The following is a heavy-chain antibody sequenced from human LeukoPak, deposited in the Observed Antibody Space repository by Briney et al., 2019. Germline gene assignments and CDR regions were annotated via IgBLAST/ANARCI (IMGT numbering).Heavy chain of an antibody. Sequence: GGSLRLSCAASGFTFSDYYMSWIRQAPGKGLGWVSYITSSSSYTNYADSVKGRFTISRDKAKNPLYLQMNRLRAEDTAVYYCARDVFTTYDTGGGYFDYWGQGTLVTVSS. V-gene: IGHV3-11*05. CDR3: ARDVFTTYDTGGGYFDY. J-gene: IGHJ4*02. CDR2: ITSSSSYT. CDR1: GFTFSDYY. D-gene: IGHD3-22*01.